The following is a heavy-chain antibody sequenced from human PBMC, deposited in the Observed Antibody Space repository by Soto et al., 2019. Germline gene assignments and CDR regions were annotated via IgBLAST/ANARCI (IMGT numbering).Heavy chain of an antibody. Sequence: GGSLRLSCAASGFTFSSYSMNWVRQAPGKGLEWVSSISSSSSYIYYAESVKGRFTISRDNAKNSLYLQMNSLRAEDTAVYYCARGSGEAVANYNFDYWGKGTLVTVSS. CDR2: ISSSSSYI. D-gene: IGHD6-19*01. CDR3: ARGSGEAVANYNFDY. CDR1: GFTFSSYS. V-gene: IGHV3-21*01. J-gene: IGHJ4*02.